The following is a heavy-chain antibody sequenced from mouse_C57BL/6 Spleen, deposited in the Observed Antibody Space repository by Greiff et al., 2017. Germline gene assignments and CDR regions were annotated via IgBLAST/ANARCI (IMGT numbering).Heavy chain of an antibody. CDR3: ARLGRQLRLPWFAY. V-gene: IGHV1-18*01. CDR2: INPNNGGT. CDR1: GYTFTDYN. J-gene: IGHJ3*01. Sequence: EVQLQQSGPELVKPGASVKIPCKASGYTFTDYNMDWVKQSHGKSLEWIGYINPNNGGTIYNQKFKGKATLTVDKSSSTAYMELRSLTSEDAAVYYCARLGRQLRLPWFAYWGQGTLVTVSA. D-gene: IGHD3-2*02.